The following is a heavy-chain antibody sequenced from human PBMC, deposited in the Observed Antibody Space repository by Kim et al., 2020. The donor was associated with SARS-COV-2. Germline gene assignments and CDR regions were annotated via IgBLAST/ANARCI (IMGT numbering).Heavy chain of an antibody. J-gene: IGHJ4*02. CDR3: ARDPPTLRSGSGTYYKSPSYYFDY. V-gene: IGHV3-33*01. D-gene: IGHD3-10*01. Sequence: GSLRLSCAASGFTFNNYGMHWVRQAPGKGLEWVAVIWYDGSNKDYAHSVKGRFTISRDNSKNTLYLQMNSLRAEDSAVYYCARDPPTLRSGSGTYYKSPSYYFDYWGQGTLVTVST. CDR1: GFTFNNYG. CDR2: IWYDGSNK.